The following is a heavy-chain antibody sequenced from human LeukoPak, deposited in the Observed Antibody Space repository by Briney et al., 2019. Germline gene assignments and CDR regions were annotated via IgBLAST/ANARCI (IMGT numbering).Heavy chain of an antibody. CDR1: GFTFSSYA. CDR2: ISGSGGRT. V-gene: IGHV3-23*01. D-gene: IGHD3-3*02. CDR3: ARDPASYYHYYYMDV. Sequence: GGSLRLSCAASGFTFSSYAMSWVRQAPGKGLEWVSSISGSGGRTYHADSVKGRFTISRDNAKNSLYLQMSSLRAEDTAVYYCARDPASYYHYYYMDVWGKGTTVTISS. J-gene: IGHJ6*03.